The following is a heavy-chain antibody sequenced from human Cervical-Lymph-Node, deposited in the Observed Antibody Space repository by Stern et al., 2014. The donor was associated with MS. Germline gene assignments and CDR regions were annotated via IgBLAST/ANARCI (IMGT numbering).Heavy chain of an antibody. CDR3: ATTYNSGWTFDS. CDR2: IYSGGRA. CDR1: GFAVSSNY. Sequence: EVQLVESGGGLIQPGGSLRLSCAASGFAVSSNYMSWVRQAPGQGLEWVSVIYSGGRAYHADSVKGRFTISRDNSKNTLYLQMNSLRAEDTAIYYCATTYNSGWTFDSWGQGALVTVSS. D-gene: IGHD6-19*01. V-gene: IGHV3-53*01. J-gene: IGHJ4*02.